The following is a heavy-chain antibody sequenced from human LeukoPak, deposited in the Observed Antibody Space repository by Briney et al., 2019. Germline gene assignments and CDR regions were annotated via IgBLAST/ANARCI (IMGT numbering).Heavy chain of an antibody. Sequence: GGSLRLSCAASGFSFSDSYMSGIPQAPGKGLEGVSYIRSSSISIYYADSVRGRFTISRDNARNALFLQMNSLRPDDTAVSYCARGNYYDSGALESWGQGTPVTVSS. CDR1: GFSFSDSY. J-gene: IGHJ4*02. D-gene: IGHD3-22*01. CDR2: IRSSSISI. V-gene: IGHV3-11*01. CDR3: ARGNYYDSGALES.